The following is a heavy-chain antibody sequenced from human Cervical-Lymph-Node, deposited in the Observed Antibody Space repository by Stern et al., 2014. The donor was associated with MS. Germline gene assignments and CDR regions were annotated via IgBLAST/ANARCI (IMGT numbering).Heavy chain of an antibody. D-gene: IGHD3-10*01. J-gene: IGHJ4*02. CDR1: GYSFTTYG. CDR3: ARDKERSIDY. CDR2: ISTHSGDP. Sequence: VQLVQSGAEVKKPGASVKVSCKASGYSFTTYGLSWVRQAPGQGLEWMGWISTHSGDPNCAQNLQRRVTLTTDTSTRTAYMELRSLGYDDTAVYYCARDKERSIDYWGQGTLVTVSS. V-gene: IGHV1-18*01.